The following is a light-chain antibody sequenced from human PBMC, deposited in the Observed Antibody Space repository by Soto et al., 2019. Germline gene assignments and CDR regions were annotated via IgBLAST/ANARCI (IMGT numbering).Light chain of an antibody. J-gene: IGLJ1*01. CDR2: EVG. Sequence: QSALTQPASVSGSPGQSITISCTGTSSDVGAFNYVSWYLQYPGKAPKLMIYEVGNRPSGVSNRFSGSKSGNTASLTISGLQAEEEADYYCCSYASGSIYVFGTGTKLTVL. V-gene: IGLV2-14*01. CDR3: CSYASGSIYV. CDR1: SSDVGAFNY.